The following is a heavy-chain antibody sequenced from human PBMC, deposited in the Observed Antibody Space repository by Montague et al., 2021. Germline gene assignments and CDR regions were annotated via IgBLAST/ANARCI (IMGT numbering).Heavy chain of an antibody. V-gene: IGHV4-38-2*02. CDR1: GYSISSGYY. CDR2: IFHSGST. Sequence: SQSLSLTCTVSGYSISSGYYWGRIRQPPGKGLEWIGSIFHSGSTYCNPSLKSRVTISVDTSKNQFSLKLTSVTAADTALYYCARDREAAPFDYWGQGTLVTVSS. CDR3: ARDREAAPFDY. D-gene: IGHD2-15*01. J-gene: IGHJ4*02.